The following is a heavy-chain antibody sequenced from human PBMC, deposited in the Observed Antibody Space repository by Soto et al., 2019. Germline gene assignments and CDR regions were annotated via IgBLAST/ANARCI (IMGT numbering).Heavy chain of an antibody. CDR2: IYPGDSDT. CDR1: GYSFTSYW. Sequence: HGESLKISCKGSGYSFTSYWIGWGRQMPGKGLEWMGIIYPGDSDTRYSPSFQGQVTISADKSISTAYLQWSSLKASDTAMYYCARHASLDYYDSSGYSPPFDIWGQGTMVTVSS. J-gene: IGHJ3*02. CDR3: ARHASLDYYDSSGYSPPFDI. D-gene: IGHD3-22*01. V-gene: IGHV5-51*01.